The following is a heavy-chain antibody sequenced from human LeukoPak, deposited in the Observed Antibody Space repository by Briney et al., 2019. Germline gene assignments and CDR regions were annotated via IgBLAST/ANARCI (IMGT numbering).Heavy chain of an antibody. D-gene: IGHD3-9*01. CDR3: ARVYFDYWKSYYYMDV. V-gene: IGHV4-39*07. Sequence: SETLSLTCTVSGDSISSSSSYWGWIRQPPGEGLEWIGSIYYSGSTNYNPSLKSRVTISVDTSKNQFSLKLSSVTAADTAVYYCARVYFDYWKSYYYMDVWGKGTTVTVSS. CDR1: GDSISSSSSY. CDR2: IYYSGST. J-gene: IGHJ6*03.